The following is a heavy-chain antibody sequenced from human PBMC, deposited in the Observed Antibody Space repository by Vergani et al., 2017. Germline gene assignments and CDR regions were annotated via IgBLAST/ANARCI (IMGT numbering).Heavy chain of an antibody. V-gene: IGHV4-34*01. Sequence: QVQLQQWGAGLLKPSETLSLTCAVYGGSFSGYYWSWIRQPPGKGLEWIGEINHSGSTNYNPSLKSLVTISVDTSKNQFSLKLSSVTAADTAVYYCARRSSGWYVGPWGQGTLVTVSS. D-gene: IGHD6-19*01. CDR1: GGSFSGYY. J-gene: IGHJ5*02. CDR2: INHSGST. CDR3: ARRSSGWYVGP.